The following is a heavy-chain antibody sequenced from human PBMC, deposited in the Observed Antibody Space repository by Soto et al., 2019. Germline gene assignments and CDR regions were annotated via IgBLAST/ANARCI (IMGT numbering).Heavy chain of an antibody. J-gene: IGHJ6*02. CDR3: STSVYCSTTRCYYYYGLDV. Sequence: QVQLVQSGAEVKKPGSSVKVCCKVSGGTFSSHSINWVRQAPGQGPEWMGGIIPIFGTENYAQKFQGRVTITADESTSTAYMELSSLTSEDTALYYCSTSVYCSTTRCYYYYGLDVWGQGTTVIVSS. V-gene: IGHV1-69*01. CDR1: GGTFSSHS. D-gene: IGHD2-2*01. CDR2: IIPIFGTE.